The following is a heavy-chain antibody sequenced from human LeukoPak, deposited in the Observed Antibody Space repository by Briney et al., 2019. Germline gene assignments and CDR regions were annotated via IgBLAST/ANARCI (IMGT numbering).Heavy chain of an antibody. V-gene: IGHV3-23*01. CDR1: GFTFSSYA. CDR3: ATEGHDYGDYALDY. Sequence: GGSLRLSCEDSGFTFSSYAMSWVRQAPGKGLEWVSAISGSGGSTYYADSVKGRFTISRDNSKNTLYLQMNSLRAENTAVYYCATEGHDYGDYALDYWGQGTLVTVSS. CDR2: ISGSGGST. D-gene: IGHD4-17*01. J-gene: IGHJ4*02.